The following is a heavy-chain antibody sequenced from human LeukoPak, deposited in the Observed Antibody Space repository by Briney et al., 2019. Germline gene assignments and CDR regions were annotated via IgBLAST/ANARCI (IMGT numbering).Heavy chain of an antibody. J-gene: IGHJ2*01. CDR1: GGSISSGDYY. CDR2: IYYSGST. V-gene: IGHV4-30-4*08. Sequence: SETLSLTCNVSGGSISSGDYYWSWIRQPPGKGLEWIGYIYYSGSTYYNPSLKSRVTISVDTSKNQFSLKLSSVTAADTAVYYCARVPVLEWLLGSYWYFDLWGRVTLVTVSS. D-gene: IGHD3-3*01. CDR3: ARVPVLEWLLGSYWYFDL.